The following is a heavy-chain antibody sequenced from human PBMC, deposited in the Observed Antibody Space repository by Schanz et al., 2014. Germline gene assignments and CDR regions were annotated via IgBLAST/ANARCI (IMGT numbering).Heavy chain of an antibody. J-gene: IGHJ4*02. D-gene: IGHD3-9*01. CDR3: ARDSRPNYDFLTAYYSMDY. CDR1: EFTFSSYK. V-gene: IGHV3-21*01. Sequence: EVQLVESGGGLVKPGGSLRLSCEASEFTFSSYKMNWVRQAPGKGLEWVSSISSSGSYIHYADSVKGRFTIARDNAKNTLYLQMNSLRAEDAAVYYCARDSRPNYDFLTAYYSMDYWGQGTLVTVSS. CDR2: ISSSGSYI.